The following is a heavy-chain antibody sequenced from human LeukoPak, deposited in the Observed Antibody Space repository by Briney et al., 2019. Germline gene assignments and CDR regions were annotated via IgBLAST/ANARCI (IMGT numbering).Heavy chain of an antibody. J-gene: IGHJ6*03. V-gene: IGHV3-23*01. CDR2: ISGSGDTT. CDR1: GFTFSSYA. D-gene: IGHD2-15*01. Sequence: GGSLRLSCAASGFTFSSYAMSWVRQAPGGGLEWVSAISGSGDTTYQADSVKGRFTISRDNSENRLSLQMDSLRAEDTAVYSCAKDTTAWWYHRAYMDVWGKGTTVTVSS. CDR3: AKDTTAWWYHRAYMDV.